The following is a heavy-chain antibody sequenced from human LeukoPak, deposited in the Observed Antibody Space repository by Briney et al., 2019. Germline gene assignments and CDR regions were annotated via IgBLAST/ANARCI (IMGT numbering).Heavy chain of an antibody. CDR2: IHRSGST. V-gene: IGHV4-34*01. Sequence: PSETLSLTCTVSPDSTTSNFWSWVRQPPGKGLEWIGEIHRSGSTNYNPSLKSRVTISVDTSKNQFSLKLSSVTAADTAVYYCARGKRSGYSYGIYYFDYWGQGTLVTVSS. J-gene: IGHJ4*02. CDR3: ARGKRSGYSYGIYYFDY. D-gene: IGHD5-18*01. CDR1: PDSTTSNF.